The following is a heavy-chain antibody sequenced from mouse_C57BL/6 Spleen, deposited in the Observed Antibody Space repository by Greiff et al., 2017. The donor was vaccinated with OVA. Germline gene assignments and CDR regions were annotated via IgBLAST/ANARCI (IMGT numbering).Heavy chain of an antibody. J-gene: IGHJ3*01. CDR1: GFTFSSYG. CDR2: ISSGGSYT. V-gene: IGHV5-6*01. CDR3: ARHGDSNYPWFAY. D-gene: IGHD2-5*01. Sequence: EVKLLESGGDLVKPGGSLKLSCAASGFTFSSYGMSWVRQTPDKRLEWVATISSGGSYTYYPDSVKGRFTISRDNAKNTLYLQMSSLKSEDTAMYYCARHGDSNYPWFAYWGQGTLVTVSA.